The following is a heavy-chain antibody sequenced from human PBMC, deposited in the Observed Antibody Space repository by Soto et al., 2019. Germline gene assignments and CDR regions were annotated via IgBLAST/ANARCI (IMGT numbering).Heavy chain of an antibody. CDR1: GGSISSYY. Sequence: PSETLSLTCTVSGGSISSYYWSWIRQPPGKGLEWIGYIYYSGSTNYNPSLKSRVTISVDTSKNQSSLKLSSVTAADTAVYYCARRWGTSFDFWGQGTLVTVSS. V-gene: IGHV4-59*01. CDR3: ARRWGTSFDF. J-gene: IGHJ4*02. CDR2: IYYSGST. D-gene: IGHD7-27*01.